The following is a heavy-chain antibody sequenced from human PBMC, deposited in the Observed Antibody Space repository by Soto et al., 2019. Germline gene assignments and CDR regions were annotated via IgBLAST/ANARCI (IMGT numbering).Heavy chain of an antibody. CDR1: GGSISSYY. CDR3: ARGMAEEQIFYYFDY. CDR2: IYYIAST. V-gene: IGHV4-59*01. D-gene: IGHD3-9*01. Sequence: PSETLSLTCTVSGGSISSYYWSWIRQPPGKGLEWIGYIYYIASTNYNPSLKNRVTISVDASKSQFYLKLRSVTAADTAVYYCARGMAEEQIFYYFDYWGQGALVTVSS. J-gene: IGHJ4*02.